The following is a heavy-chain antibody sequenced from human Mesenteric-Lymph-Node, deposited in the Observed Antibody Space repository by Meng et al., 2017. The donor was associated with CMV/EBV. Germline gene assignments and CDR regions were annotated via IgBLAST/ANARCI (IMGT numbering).Heavy chain of an antibody. CDR3: AKASGARNYYGNSDRYIWGHPFDV. Sequence: GESLKISCATSGFIFSSFAMSWVRQTPGKGLEWVSSISGGGGTTYYADSVKGRFTISRDNSKNTVFLLMNNLTAEDTAMYYCAKASGARNYYGNSDRYIWGHPFDVWGQGTMVTVSS. J-gene: IGHJ3*01. D-gene: IGHD3-16*01. CDR2: ISGGGGTT. CDR1: GFIFSSFA. V-gene: IGHV3-23*01.